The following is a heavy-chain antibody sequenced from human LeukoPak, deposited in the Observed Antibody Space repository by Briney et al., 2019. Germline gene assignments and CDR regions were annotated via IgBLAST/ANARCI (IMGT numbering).Heavy chain of an antibody. D-gene: IGHD4-17*01. CDR1: GGSISSGGYY. J-gene: IGHJ1*01. CDR2: IYYSGST. Sequence: SETLSLTCTVSGGSISSGGYYWRWIRQHPGKGLEWIGYIYYSGSTYYNPSLKSRVTISVDTSKNQFSLKLSSVTAADTAVYYCARGSYGDYEYFQHWGQGTLVTVSS. V-gene: IGHV4-31*03. CDR3: ARGSYGDYEYFQH.